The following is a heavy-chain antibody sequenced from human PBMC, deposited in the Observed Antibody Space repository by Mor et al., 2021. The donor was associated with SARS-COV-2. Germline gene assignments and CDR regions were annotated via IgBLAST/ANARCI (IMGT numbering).Heavy chain of an antibody. CDR3: AHKPGDFEYYFDY. D-gene: IGHD2-21*02. V-gene: IGHV2-5*02. J-gene: IGHJ4*02. CDR2: LYWDDEK. Sequence: GKALEWLALLYWDDEKRYSPSLKSRISITKDSSKNQVVLTMTNMDPVDTATYYCAHKPGDFEYYFDYWGQG.